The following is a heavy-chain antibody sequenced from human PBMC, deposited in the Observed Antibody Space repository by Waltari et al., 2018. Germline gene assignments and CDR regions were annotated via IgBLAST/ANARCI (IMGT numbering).Heavy chain of an antibody. J-gene: IGHJ4*02. CDR3: ARGYSNGYGPGDS. CDR2: INHGGTT. D-gene: IGHD5-18*01. Sequence: QVQLQQWGAGLVQPSETLSLTCAVYGASLRNYFWSWIRQAPGKGLEWIWEINHGGTTNYNPSLKSRVTISVDTSKSQFSLRLRSVTAADTAVYYCARGYSNGYGPGDSWGQGTLVTVSS. V-gene: IGHV4-34*01. CDR1: GASLRNYF.